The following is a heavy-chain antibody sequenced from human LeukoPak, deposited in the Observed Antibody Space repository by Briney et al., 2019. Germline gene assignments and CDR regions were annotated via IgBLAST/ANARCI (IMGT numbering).Heavy chain of an antibody. CDR2: ISGSGGST. D-gene: IGHD4-17*01. V-gene: IGHV3-23*01. CDR1: GFTFSSYA. Sequence: GGSLRLSCAASGFTFSSYAMSWVRQAPGKGLEWVSAISGSGGSTYYADSVEGRFTISRDNSKNTLYLQMNSLRAEDTAVYYCARDPFMTTGWGIDYWGQGTLVTVSS. J-gene: IGHJ4*01. CDR3: ARDPFMTTGWGIDY.